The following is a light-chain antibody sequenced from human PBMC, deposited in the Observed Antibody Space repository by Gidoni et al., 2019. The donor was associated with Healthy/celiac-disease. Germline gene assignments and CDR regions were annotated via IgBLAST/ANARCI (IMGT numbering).Light chain of an antibody. CDR1: QRVSSY. J-gene: IGKJ1*01. CDR3: QQRSNWLWT. CDR2: DAS. V-gene: IGKV3-11*01. Sequence: EIVLTQSPATLPLAPGERATLSCRASQRVSSYLAWYQQKPGQAPRLLIYDASNRATGIPARFSGSGSGTDFTLTISSLEPEDFAVYYCQQRSNWLWTFGQGTKVEIK.